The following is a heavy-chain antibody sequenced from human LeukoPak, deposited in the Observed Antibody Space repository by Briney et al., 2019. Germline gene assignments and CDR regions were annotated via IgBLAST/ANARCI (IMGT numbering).Heavy chain of an antibody. D-gene: IGHD6-19*01. J-gene: IGHJ4*02. Sequence: GVLRLSCAASGFTFSSYAMSWVRQAPGKGLEWVSVISGSGGSTYYADSVKGRFTISRDNFKNTLYLQMNSLRAEDTAVYYCAKSQWLVRWGNFDYWGQGTLVTVSS. V-gene: IGHV3-23*01. CDR2: ISGSGGST. CDR3: AKSQWLVRWGNFDY. CDR1: GFTFSSYA.